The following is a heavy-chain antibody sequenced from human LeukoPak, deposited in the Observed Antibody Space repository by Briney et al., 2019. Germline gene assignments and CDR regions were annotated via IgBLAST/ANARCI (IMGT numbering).Heavy chain of an antibody. CDR1: GFTFSKYT. D-gene: IGHD3/OR15-3a*01. CDR2: IYGGVTGST. J-gene: IGHJ4*02. V-gene: IGHV3-23*01. Sequence: GGSLRLSCITSGFTFSKYTMSWVRQAPGKGLEWVSAIYGGVTGSTFYAESTRGRFTISDDNYKTPLYLQMNILGDEDAAEYYCAKDWTPDGVWDIDYWGQGTVITVSS. CDR3: AKDWTPDGVWDIDY.